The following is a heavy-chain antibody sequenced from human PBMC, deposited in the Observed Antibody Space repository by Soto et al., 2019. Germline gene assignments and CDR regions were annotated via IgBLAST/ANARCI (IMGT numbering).Heavy chain of an antibody. V-gene: IGHV4-34*01. CDR2: INHSGST. Sequence: QVHLQQWGAGQLKPSETLSLTCAVYGGSFSGYYWSWIRQPPGKGLEWIGEINHSGSTNYSPSLKGPVAITVDTSKHQFSLKLSSVTAADPAVYYCAAFHVLLLFGESPNRHLQYWGQGTMVTVSS. J-gene: IGHJ4*02. CDR3: AAFHVLLLFGESPNRHLQY. D-gene: IGHD3-10*01. CDR1: GGSFSGYY.